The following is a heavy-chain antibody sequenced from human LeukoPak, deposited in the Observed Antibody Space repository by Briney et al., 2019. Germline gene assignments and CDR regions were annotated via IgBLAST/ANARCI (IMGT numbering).Heavy chain of an antibody. D-gene: IGHD2-2*02. J-gene: IGHJ4*02. V-gene: IGHV3-23*01. CDR3: AKSDCDSASCYTIDS. CDR2: ISDSGVSP. Sequence: GGSLRLSCAASGFTFSSYAMSWVRQAPGKGLEWLSLISDSGVSPSDADSAKGRFTISRDNSKSTVFLQMNSLRVEDTAVYYCAKSDCDSASCYTIDSWGQGTLVTVSS. CDR1: GFTFSSYA.